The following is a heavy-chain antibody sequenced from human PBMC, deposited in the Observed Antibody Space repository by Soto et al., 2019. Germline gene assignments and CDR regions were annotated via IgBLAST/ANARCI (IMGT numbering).Heavy chain of an antibody. Sequence: PSETLSLTCTVSGGSISSSSYYWGWIRQPPGKGLEWIGSIYYSGSTYYNPSLKSRVTISVDTSKNQFSLKLSSVTAADTAVYYCARPSAAATNSYYYYYGMDVWGQGTTVT. D-gene: IGHD6-13*01. V-gene: IGHV4-39*01. CDR2: IYYSGST. CDR1: GGSISSSSYY. CDR3: ARPSAAATNSYYYYYGMDV. J-gene: IGHJ6*02.